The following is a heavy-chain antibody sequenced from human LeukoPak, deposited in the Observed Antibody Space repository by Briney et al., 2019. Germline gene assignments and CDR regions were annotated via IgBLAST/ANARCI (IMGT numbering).Heavy chain of an antibody. V-gene: IGHV4-30-4*01. CDR1: GGSISSGDYY. J-gene: IGHJ6*02. CDR3: ARALRSYYYYGMDV. CDR2: IYYSGST. Sequence: SETLSLTCTVSGGSISSGDYYWSWLRQPPGKGLEWIGYIYYSGSTYYNPSLNSRVTISVDTSKNQFSLKLSSVTAADTDVYYCARALRSYYYYGMDVWGQGTTVTVSS.